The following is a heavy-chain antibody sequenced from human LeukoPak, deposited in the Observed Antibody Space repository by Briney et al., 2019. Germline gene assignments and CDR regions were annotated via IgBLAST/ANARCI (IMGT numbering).Heavy chain of an antibody. V-gene: IGHV3-7*01. CDR3: ATSSYSSSSS. Sequence: GGSLRLSCTASGLTFTNYWMIGVRQAPGKGLEWVANINHDASEKYYVGSVEGRFTISRDNAKNSLFLQMNSLRAEDTGVYYCATSSYSSSSSWGQGTLVTVSS. D-gene: IGHD6-6*01. CDR1: GLTFTNYW. J-gene: IGHJ5*02. CDR2: INHDASEK.